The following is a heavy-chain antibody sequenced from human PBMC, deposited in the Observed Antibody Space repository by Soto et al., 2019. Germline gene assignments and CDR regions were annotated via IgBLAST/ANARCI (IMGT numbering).Heavy chain of an antibody. CDR1: GGSSSSSSYY. J-gene: IGHJ4*02. V-gene: IGHV4-39*01. CDR2: IYYSGST. Sequence: SETLSLTCTVSGGSSSSSSYYWGWIRQPPGKGLEWIGSIYYSGSTYYNPSLKSRVTISVDTSKNQFSLKLSSVTAADTAVYYCARPSGIDVAGTRGNFDYWGQGTLVTVSS. CDR3: ARPSGIDVAGTRGNFDY. D-gene: IGHD6-19*01.